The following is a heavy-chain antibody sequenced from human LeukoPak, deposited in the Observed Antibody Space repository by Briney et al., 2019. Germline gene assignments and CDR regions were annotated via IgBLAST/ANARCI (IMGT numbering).Heavy chain of an antibody. J-gene: IGHJ4*02. V-gene: IGHV4-4*02. Sequence: SETLSLTCAVSGGSISSSNWWSWVRQPPGKGLEWIGEIYHSGSTNYNPSLKSRVTISVDTSKNQFSLKLSSVTAADTAVYYCARVGYDILSCFDYWGQGTLVTVSS. CDR1: GGSISSSNW. CDR2: IYHSGST. CDR3: ARVGYDILSCFDY. D-gene: IGHD3-9*01.